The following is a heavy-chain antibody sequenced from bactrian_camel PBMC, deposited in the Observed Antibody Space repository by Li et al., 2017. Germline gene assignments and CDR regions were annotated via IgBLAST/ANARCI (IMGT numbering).Heavy chain of an antibody. CDR1: GHTCSSNC. J-gene: IGHJ4*01. V-gene: IGHV3S31*01. CDR3: AYERCTTPDLYRRRGPGGY. Sequence: DVQLVESGGGSVQPGGSLRLSCGASGHTCSSNCMGWFRQAPGKEREGVAFVYFGGGSTYYADPVQGRFTNSQDKGKNTVYLLMNSLKPDGSGTYYCAYERCTTPDLYRRRGPGGYCGQGTQVTVS. CDR2: VYFGGGST. D-gene: IGHD1*01.